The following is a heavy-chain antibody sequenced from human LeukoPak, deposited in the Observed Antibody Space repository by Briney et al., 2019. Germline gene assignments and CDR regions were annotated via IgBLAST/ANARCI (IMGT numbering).Heavy chain of an antibody. V-gene: IGHV4-59*01. CDR3: ARALGYCSSTSCYGMDV. Sequence: SETLSLTCTVSGGSITGYYWSWIRQPPGMGLEWIGNIHSNGDTNYNPSLKSRVTFSVDTSRTQFSLRLRSVTAADTAVYYCARALGYCSSTSCYGMDVWGQGTTVTVSS. D-gene: IGHD2-2*01. CDR2: IHSNGDT. J-gene: IGHJ6*02. CDR1: GGSITGYY.